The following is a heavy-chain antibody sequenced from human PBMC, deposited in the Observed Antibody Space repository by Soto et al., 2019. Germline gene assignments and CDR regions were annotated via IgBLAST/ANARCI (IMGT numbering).Heavy chain of an antibody. CDR1: VGTIISSNYY. CDR2: IDYSGST. V-gene: IGHV4-39*02. CDR3: SRRAPEGFDP. J-gene: IGHJ5*02. Sequence: SETLSLTCTVSVGTIISSNYYWAWIRQPPGKGLEWIGSIDYSGSTYYNPSLKSRVTISVDTSKNHFSLKLGSVTAADTALYYCSRRAPEGFDPWGQGTLVTVS.